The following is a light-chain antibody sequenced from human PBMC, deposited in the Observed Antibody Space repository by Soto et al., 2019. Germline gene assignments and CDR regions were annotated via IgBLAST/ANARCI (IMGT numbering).Light chain of an antibody. CDR3: SSFTSSTTRVL. CDR1: GSDVGGYNY. V-gene: IGLV2-14*03. CDR2: DVT. Sequence: QSALTQPASVSGSPGQSITISCTGTGSDVGGYNYVSWYQHHPGQAPKLMIYDVTDRPSGVSDRFSGSKSGNTASLTISGLQAEDEADYYCSSFTSSTTRVLFGGGTKLTVL. J-gene: IGLJ2*01.